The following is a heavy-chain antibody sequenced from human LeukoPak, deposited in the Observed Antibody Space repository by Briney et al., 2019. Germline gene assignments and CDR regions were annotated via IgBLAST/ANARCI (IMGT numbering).Heavy chain of an antibody. CDR3: AKEESYSSFDY. CDR2: IRYDGSNK. CDR1: GITVSSYG. Sequence: GGLLRLSCVATGITVSSYGMHWVGQAPSKWLGWVEFIRYDGSNKYYADSVKGRFTISRDNSKNTLYLQMNSLRAEDTAVYYCAKEESYSSFDYWGQGTLVTVSS. D-gene: IGHD6-13*01. J-gene: IGHJ4*02. V-gene: IGHV3-30*02.